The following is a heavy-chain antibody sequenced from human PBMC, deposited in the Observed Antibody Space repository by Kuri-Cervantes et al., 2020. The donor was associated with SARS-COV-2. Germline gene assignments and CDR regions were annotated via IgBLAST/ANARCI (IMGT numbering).Heavy chain of an antibody. V-gene: IGHV3-49*03. Sequence: GESLKISCTASGFTFGAYAMSWFRQAPGKGLEWVGFIRSKAYGGTTEYAASVKGRFTISRDDSKSIAYLQMNSLRAEDTAVYYCARDLFRGKIFAEPGGMDVWGQGTTVTVSS. CDR2: IRSKAYGGTT. J-gene: IGHJ6*02. CDR1: GFTFGAYA. CDR3: ARDLFRGKIFAEPGGMDV. D-gene: IGHD3-3*01.